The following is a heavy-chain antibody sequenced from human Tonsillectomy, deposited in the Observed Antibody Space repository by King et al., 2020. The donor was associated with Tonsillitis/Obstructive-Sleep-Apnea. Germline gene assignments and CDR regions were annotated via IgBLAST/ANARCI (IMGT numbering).Heavy chain of an antibody. CDR3: GGDESNNDFWSGYHYDYMDV. J-gene: IGHJ6*03. V-gene: IGHV3-72*01. CDR1: GFTFSDHY. CDR2: TRNKANSYTT. D-gene: IGHD3-3*01. Sequence: VQLVESGGGLVQPGGSLRLSCAASGFTFSDHYMDWFRQAPGKGLELVGRTRNKANSYTTEYAAAGKGRFTISRDASKNSRYLQMNSLRPEDTAVYYCGGDESNNDFWSGYHYDYMDVWGKGTPVTVSS.